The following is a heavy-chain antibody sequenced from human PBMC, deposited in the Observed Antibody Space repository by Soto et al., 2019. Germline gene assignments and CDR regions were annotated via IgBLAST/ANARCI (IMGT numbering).Heavy chain of an antibody. J-gene: IGHJ4*02. CDR3: ARDSTYDSSGFVCAY. Sequence: GASVKVSCKASGYTFTSYGISWVRQAPGQGLEWMGWISAYNGNTNYAQKLQGRVTMTTDTSTSTAYMELRSLRSDDTAVYYCARDSTYDSSGFVCAYWGQGTLVTVS. CDR2: ISAYNGNT. D-gene: IGHD3-22*01. CDR1: GYTFTSYG. V-gene: IGHV1-18*01.